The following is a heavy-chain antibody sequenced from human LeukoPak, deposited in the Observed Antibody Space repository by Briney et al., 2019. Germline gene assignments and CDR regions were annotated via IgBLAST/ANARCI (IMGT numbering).Heavy chain of an antibody. Sequence: ASVKVSCKASGGTFSSYAISWVRQAPGQGLEWMGGIIPIFGTANYAQKFQGRVTITTDESTSTAYMELSSLRSEDTAVYYCARAVSGPVGAFDIWGQGTMVTVSS. D-gene: IGHD2-15*01. CDR1: GGTFSSYA. J-gene: IGHJ3*02. CDR2: IIPIFGTA. CDR3: ARAVSGPVGAFDI. V-gene: IGHV1-69*05.